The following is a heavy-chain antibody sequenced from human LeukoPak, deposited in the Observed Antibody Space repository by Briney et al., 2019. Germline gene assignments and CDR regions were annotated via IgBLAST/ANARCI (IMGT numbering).Heavy chain of an antibody. V-gene: IGHV4-38-2*02. Sequence: PSQTLSLTCTVSGCSISSGYYWGWIRQPPGKGLEWIGSIYHSGSTYYNASLKSRVTISVDTSKRHFSLKLSSVTAADTAVYYCARIVVRYYMDVWGKGTTVTVSS. J-gene: IGHJ6*03. CDR2: IYHSGST. D-gene: IGHD2-2*01. CDR3: ARIVVRYYMDV. CDR1: GCSISSGYY.